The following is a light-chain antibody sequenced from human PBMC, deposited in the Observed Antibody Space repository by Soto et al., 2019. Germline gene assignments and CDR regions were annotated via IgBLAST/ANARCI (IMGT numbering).Light chain of an antibody. J-gene: IGKJ3*01. CDR2: DAS. CDR3: QQFNSYPVT. Sequence: AIQLTQSPSSLSASVGDRVTITCRASQAINSALAWYQQKPGKAPKFLIYDASTLETGVPLRFSGSGSGTDFTLTIISLQTEDFATYYCQQFNSYPVTFGPGTKVDVK. CDR1: QAINSA. V-gene: IGKV1-13*02.